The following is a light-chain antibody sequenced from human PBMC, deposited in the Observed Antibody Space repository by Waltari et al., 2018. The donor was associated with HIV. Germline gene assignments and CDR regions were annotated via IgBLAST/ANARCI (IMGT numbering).Light chain of an antibody. CDR3: QVWDSISDHVV. J-gene: IGLJ2*01. V-gene: IGLV3-21*01. Sequence: SYVVTQPPSISLAPGQTASIPCGGDNLGSKVFHWYTPAPGQAPVLVISYDSGRPSGIPDRLTSSNSGNRATLISFRVEAADEAEYCCQVWDSISDHVVFGGGTKLTVL. CDR2: YDS. CDR1: NLGSKV.